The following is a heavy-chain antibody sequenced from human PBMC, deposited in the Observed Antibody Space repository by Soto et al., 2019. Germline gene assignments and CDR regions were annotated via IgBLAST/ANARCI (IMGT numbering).Heavy chain of an antibody. D-gene: IGHD3-3*01. Sequence: GGSLRRSCAASGCTFSSYAMSWVRQAPGKGLEWVSAISGSGGSTYYADSVKGRFTISRDNSKNTLYLQMNSLRAEDTAVYYCAKAAPYYDFWSGYYDYWGQGTLVTVSS. J-gene: IGHJ4*02. V-gene: IGHV3-23*01. CDR1: GCTFSSYA. CDR3: AKAAPYYDFWSGYYDY. CDR2: ISGSGGST.